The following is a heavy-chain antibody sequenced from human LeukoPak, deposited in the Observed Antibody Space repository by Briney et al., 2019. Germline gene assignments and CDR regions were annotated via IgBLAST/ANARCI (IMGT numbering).Heavy chain of an antibody. D-gene: IGHD1-26*01. J-gene: IGHJ5*02. CDR3: ARRIVGAIAP. Sequence: SETLSLTCTVSGGSISSYYWSWIRQPPGKELEWIGYIYYSGSTNYNPSLKSRVTISVDTSKNQFSLKLSSVTAADTAVYYCARRIVGAIAPWGQGTLVTVSS. CDR2: IYYSGST. CDR1: GGSISSYY. V-gene: IGHV4-59*01.